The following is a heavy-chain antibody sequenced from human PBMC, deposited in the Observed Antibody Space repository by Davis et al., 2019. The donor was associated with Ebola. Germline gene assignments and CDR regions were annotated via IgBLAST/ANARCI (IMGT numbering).Heavy chain of an antibody. CDR3: ARVQLWPPVGHWFDP. V-gene: IGHV1-2*02. J-gene: IGHJ5*02. Sequence: ASVKVSCKASGYTFTGYYMHWVRQAPGQGLEWMGWINPNSGGTNYAQKFQGRVTMTRDTSISTAYMELSRLRSDDTAVYYCARVQLWPPVGHWFDPWGQGTLVTVPS. CDR1: GYTFTGYY. D-gene: IGHD5-18*01. CDR2: INPNSGGT.